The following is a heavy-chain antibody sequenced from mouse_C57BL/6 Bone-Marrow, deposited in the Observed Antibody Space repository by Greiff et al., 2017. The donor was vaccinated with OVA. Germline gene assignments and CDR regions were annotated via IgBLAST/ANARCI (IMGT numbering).Heavy chain of an antibody. V-gene: IGHV5-12*01. CDR1: GFTFSDYY. J-gene: IGHJ1*03. CDR2: ISNGGGST. CDR3: ARAGGDGYYGYFDV. Sequence: EVKLLESGGGLVQPGGSLKLSCAASGFTFSDYYMYWVRQTPEKRLEWVAYISNGGGSTYYPDTVKGRFTISRDNAKNTLYLQMSRLKSEDTAMYYCARAGGDGYYGYFDVWGTGTTVTVSS. D-gene: IGHD2-3*01.